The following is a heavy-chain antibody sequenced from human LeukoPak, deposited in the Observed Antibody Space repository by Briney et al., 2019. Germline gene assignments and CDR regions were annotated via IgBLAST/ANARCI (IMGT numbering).Heavy chain of an antibody. CDR1: GFSFSSYA. V-gene: IGHV3-23*01. D-gene: IGHD6-19*01. CDR2: ISGSGDST. Sequence: GESLRLSCAASGFSFSSYAMSWVRQAPGKGLEWVSTISGSGDSTYYADSVKGRFTISRDNSKNTLYLQMNSVRAEDTAVYYCAKDHSGNSGWSSLDYWSQGTLVTVSS. J-gene: IGHJ4*02. CDR3: AKDHSGNSGWSSLDY.